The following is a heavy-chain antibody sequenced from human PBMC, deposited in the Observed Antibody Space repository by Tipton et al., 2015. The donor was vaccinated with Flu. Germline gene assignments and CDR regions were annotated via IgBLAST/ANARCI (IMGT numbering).Heavy chain of an antibody. CDR2: IYPRDSDT. CDR3: ARAMVGATNPFDY. V-gene: IGHV5-51*01. CDR1: GYTFTSYW. J-gene: IGHJ4*02. Sequence: MQLVQSGAEVKKPGESLKISCKGSGYTFTSYWIGWVRHMPGKGLEWMGIIYPRDSDTRYSPSFQGQVTISADKSINTAYLQMSSLRAEDTAVYYCARAMVGATNPFDYWGQGTLVTVSS. D-gene: IGHD1-26*01.